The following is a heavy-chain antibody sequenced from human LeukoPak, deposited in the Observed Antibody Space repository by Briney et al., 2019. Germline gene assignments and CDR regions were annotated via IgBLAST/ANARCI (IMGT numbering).Heavy chain of an antibody. CDR1: GYTFTSYD. Sequence: GASVKVSCKASGYTFTSYDINWVRQATGQGLEWMGWMNPNSGNTGYAQKFQGRVTITRNTSISTAYMELSSLRSEDTAVYYCARPLDTGYYYGMDVWGQGTTVTVSS. J-gene: IGHJ6*02. D-gene: IGHD5-18*01. CDR3: ARPLDTGYYYGMDV. V-gene: IGHV1-8*01. CDR2: MNPNSGNT.